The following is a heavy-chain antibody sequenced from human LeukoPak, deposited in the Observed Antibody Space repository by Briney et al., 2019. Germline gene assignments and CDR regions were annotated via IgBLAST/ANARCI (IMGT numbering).Heavy chain of an antibody. CDR1: GFTFSSYG. CDR2: ISYDGSNK. CDR3: AKDIPGDGYNNDFDY. J-gene: IGHJ4*02. V-gene: IGHV3-30*18. Sequence: GRSLRLSCAASGFTFSSYGMHWVRQAPGKGLEWVAVISYDGSNKYYADSVKGRFTISRDNSKNTLYLQMNSLRAEDTAVYYCAKDIPGDGYNNDFDYWGQGTLVTVSS. D-gene: IGHD5-24*01.